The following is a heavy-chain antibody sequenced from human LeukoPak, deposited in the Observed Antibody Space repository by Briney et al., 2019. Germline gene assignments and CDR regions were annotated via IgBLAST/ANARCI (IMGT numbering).Heavy chain of an antibody. V-gene: IGHV1-18*04. CDR1: GYTFTSYG. J-gene: IGHJ4*02. Sequence: ASVKVSCKASGYTFTSYGVSWVRQAPGQGLEWMGWISAYNGNTNYAQKLQGRVTMTTDTSTSTAYMELRSLRSDDTAVYYCARRVAAAGTWDYWGQGTLVTVSS. D-gene: IGHD6-13*01. CDR2: ISAYNGNT. CDR3: ARRVAAAGTWDY.